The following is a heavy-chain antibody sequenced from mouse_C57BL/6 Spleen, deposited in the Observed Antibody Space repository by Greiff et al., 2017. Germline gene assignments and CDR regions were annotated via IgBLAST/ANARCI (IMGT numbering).Heavy chain of an antibody. CDR2: IHPNSGST. CDR1: GYTFTSYW. V-gene: IGHV1-64*01. Sequence: QVQLQQPGAELVKPGASVKLSCKASGYTFTSYWMHWVKQRPGQGLEWIGMIHPNSGSTNYNEKFKSKATLTVDKSSSTAYMQLSSLTSEDSAVYYCARQGVVTLGDYWGQGTTLTVSS. J-gene: IGHJ2*01. D-gene: IGHD1-1*01. CDR3: ARQGVVTLGDY.